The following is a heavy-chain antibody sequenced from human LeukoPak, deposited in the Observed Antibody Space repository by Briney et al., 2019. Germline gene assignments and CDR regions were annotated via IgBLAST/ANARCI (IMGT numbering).Heavy chain of an antibody. CDR1: GFTFSSYW. Sequence: GRSRRLSCAASGFTFSSYWMHWVSQAAGEGLVWVSRINSDVSRTGYGDSVTGRFTICRDTATHTLYLQIYSLIAERTAMSFCARGPTDYWGQGTLVTVSS. CDR2: INSDVSRT. J-gene: IGHJ4*02. CDR3: ARGPTDY. V-gene: IGHV3-74*01.